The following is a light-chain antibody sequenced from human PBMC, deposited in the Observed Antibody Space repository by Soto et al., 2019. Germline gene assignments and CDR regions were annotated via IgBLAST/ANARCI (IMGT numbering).Light chain of an antibody. CDR1: QGIRSD. J-gene: IGKJ3*01. CDR3: LQHHNYPFT. Sequence: AIQMTQSPPSLSASVGDRVTITCRASQGIRSDLGWYQQKPGKAPKLLIYAAHNLPSAVPSRFSGSGSGTDFTPTISSLQPEDFAIYYCLQHHNYPFTYGPGTKVDIK. V-gene: IGKV1-6*01. CDR2: AAH.